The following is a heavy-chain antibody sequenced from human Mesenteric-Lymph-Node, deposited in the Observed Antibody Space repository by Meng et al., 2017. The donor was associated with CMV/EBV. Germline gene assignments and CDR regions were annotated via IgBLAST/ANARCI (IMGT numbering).Heavy chain of an antibody. CDR2: INPSGGST. CDR3: ARVVPSHWYFDL. J-gene: IGHJ2*01. CDR1: GYTFTSYY. V-gene: IGHV1-46*01. Sequence: ASVKVSCKASGYTFTSYYMHWVRQAPGQGLEWMGIINPSGGSTSYAQKFQGRVTMTRDTSTSTAYMELRSLRSDDTAVYYCARVVPSHWYFDLWGRGTLVTVSS.